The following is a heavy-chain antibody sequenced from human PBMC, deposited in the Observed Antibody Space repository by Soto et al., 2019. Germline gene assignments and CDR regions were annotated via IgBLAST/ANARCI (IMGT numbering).Heavy chain of an antibody. CDR1: GFTFSNSA. CDR3: AKSYRNSSVWRPYLDG. Sequence: EVQLLESGGGMVQPGGSLRLSCAASGFTFSNSAMNWVRQAPGKGLEWVSGISGSGGSTYNAESVKGRFTISRDNSKNGSFLQSSGLSVANTAVYYCAKSYRNSSVWRPYLDGWAQGTLVTVSS. CDR2: ISGSGGST. J-gene: IGHJ4*02. V-gene: IGHV3-23*01. D-gene: IGHD6-6*01.